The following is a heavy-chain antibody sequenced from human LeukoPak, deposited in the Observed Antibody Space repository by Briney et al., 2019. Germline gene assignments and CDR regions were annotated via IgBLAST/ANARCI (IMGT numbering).Heavy chain of an antibody. V-gene: IGHV4-59*01. J-gene: IGHJ4*02. CDR1: GGSISSYY. CDR3: AATYYDILTGYSPYYFDY. D-gene: IGHD3-9*01. Sequence: SETLSLTCTVSGGSISSYYWSWIRQPPGKGLEWIGYIYYSGNTNYNPSLKSRVTISVDTSKNQFSLKLSSVTAADTAVYYCAATYYDILTGYSPYYFDYWGQGTLVTVSS. CDR2: IYYSGNT.